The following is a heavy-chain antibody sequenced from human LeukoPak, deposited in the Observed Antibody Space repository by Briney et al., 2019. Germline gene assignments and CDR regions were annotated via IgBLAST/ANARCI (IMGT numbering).Heavy chain of an antibody. CDR1: GFTFSSYS. CDR3: ARGQPHDYGDCGANFDY. Sequence: GGSLRLSCAASGFTFSSYSMNWVRQAPGKGLEWVSSISSSSSYIYYADSVKGRFTISRDNAKNSLYLQMNSLRAEDTAVYYCARGQPHDYGDCGANFDYWGQGTLVTVSS. V-gene: IGHV3-21*01. J-gene: IGHJ4*02. CDR2: ISSSSSYI. D-gene: IGHD4-17*01.